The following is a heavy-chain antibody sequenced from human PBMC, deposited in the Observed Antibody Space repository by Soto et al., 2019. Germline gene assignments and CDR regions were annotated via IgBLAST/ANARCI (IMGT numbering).Heavy chain of an antibody. J-gene: IGHJ4*02. Sequence: EVQLVESGGGLVQPGRSLRLSCAASGFTFDDYAMHWVRQAPGKGLEWVSGISWNSGSIGYADSVKGRFTISRDNAKNSLYLQMNSVRAEDTALYYCAKGTWYQLLPCSYFDYWGQGTLVTVSS. V-gene: IGHV3-9*01. CDR2: ISWNSGSI. CDR3: AKGTWYQLLPCSYFDY. CDR1: GFTFDDYA. D-gene: IGHD2-2*01.